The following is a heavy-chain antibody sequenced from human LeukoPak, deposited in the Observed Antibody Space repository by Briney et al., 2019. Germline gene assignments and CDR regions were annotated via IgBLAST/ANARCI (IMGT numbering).Heavy chain of an antibody. Sequence: GGSLSLSCAASGFTFSSYSMNWVRQAPGKGLEWVSSISSSSSYIYYADSVKGRFTISRDNAKNSLYLQMNSLRAEDTAVYYCARGAARRGNDYYFDYWGQGTLVTVSS. V-gene: IGHV3-21*01. CDR3: ARGAARRGNDYYFDY. D-gene: IGHD6-6*01. CDR1: GFTFSSYS. CDR2: ISSSSSYI. J-gene: IGHJ4*02.